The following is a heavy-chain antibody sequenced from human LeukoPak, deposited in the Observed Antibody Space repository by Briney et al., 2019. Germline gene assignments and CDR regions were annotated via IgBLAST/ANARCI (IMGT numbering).Heavy chain of an antibody. CDR1: GLTFSNYA. J-gene: IGHJ4*02. D-gene: IGHD3-22*01. Sequence: GGSLRLSCAASGLTFSNYALSWVRQAPGKGLERVSVISGNGGTTYSADSVKGRFTISRDNSKNTLYLQMNSLRAEDTAVYYCAKDYYDGSGSQWGQGTLVTVSS. CDR2: ISGNGGTT. CDR3: AKDYYDGSGSQ. V-gene: IGHV3-23*01.